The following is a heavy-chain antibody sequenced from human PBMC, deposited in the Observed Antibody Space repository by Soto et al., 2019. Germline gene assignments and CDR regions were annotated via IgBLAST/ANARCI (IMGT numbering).Heavy chain of an antibody. Sequence: QITLKESGPTLVKPTQTLTLTCTFSGFSLSTRGVGVGWIRQPPGKALEWLAIIYWDDDKRYSPSLKSRLTITKDPSKNQVVLKMTNMDPGDTATYYCAHKGGGDRILDYWGQGTLVTVSS. V-gene: IGHV2-5*02. CDR2: IYWDDDK. CDR1: GFSLSTRGVG. J-gene: IGHJ4*02. D-gene: IGHD3-16*01. CDR3: AHKGGGDRILDY.